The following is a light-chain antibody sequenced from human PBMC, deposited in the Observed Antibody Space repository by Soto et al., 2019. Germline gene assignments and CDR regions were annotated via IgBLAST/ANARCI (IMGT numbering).Light chain of an antibody. J-gene: IGLJ3*02. V-gene: IGLV1-40*01. CDR3: QSYDSSLSGVV. Sequence: QSVLTQPPSVSGAPGQRVTISCTGGSSNIGAGYDVHWYQQLPGAAPKLLIFGNSNRRPGVSDRFSGSKSGTSASLAITGLLAEDEADYYCQSYDSSLSGVVFGGGTKLTVL. CDR2: GNS. CDR1: SSNIGAGYD.